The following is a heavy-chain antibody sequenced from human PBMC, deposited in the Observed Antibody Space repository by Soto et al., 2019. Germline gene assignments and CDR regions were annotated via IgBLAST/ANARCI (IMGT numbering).Heavy chain of an antibody. J-gene: IGHJ6*02. Sequence: EVQLVETGGGLIQPGGSLRLSCAASGFTVSSNYTSWVRQAPEKGLEWVSVIYSGGSTYYADSVRGRFTISRDNSKNTLYLQMKSLRAEDTAVYYCARDPPATRHGMDVWGQGTTVTVSS. CDR3: ARDPPATRHGMDV. CDR1: GFTVSSNY. V-gene: IGHV3-53*02. CDR2: IYSGGST.